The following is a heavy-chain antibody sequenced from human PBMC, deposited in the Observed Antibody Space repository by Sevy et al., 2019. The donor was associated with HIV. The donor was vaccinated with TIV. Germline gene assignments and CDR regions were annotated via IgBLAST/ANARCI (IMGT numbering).Heavy chain of an antibody. CDR3: AREKSCGGACYYFDY. D-gene: IGHD2-21*02. V-gene: IGHV3-20*04. CDR1: GFTFDDYG. Sequence: GGSLRLSCAASGFTFDDYGMSWARKVPGKGLEWVSSINWNGGSTSYTDFVKGRFTISRDNAKNSLFLQVNSLRAEDTALYYCAREKSCGGACYYFDYWGQGVLVTVSS. CDR2: INWNGGST. J-gene: IGHJ4*02.